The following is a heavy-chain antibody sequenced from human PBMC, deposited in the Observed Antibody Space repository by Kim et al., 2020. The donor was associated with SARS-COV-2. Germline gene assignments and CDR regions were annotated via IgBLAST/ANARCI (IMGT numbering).Heavy chain of an antibody. Sequence: SVKVSCKASGGTFSSYAISWVRQAPGQGLEWMGRIIPILGIANYAQKFQGRVTITADKSTSTAYMELSSLRSEDTAVYYCARVSTSASSSFVGVGHQLDYWGQGTLVTVSS. CDR3: ARVSTSASSSFVGVGHQLDY. CDR1: GGTFSSYA. J-gene: IGHJ4*02. CDR2: IIPILGIA. D-gene: IGHD6-6*01. V-gene: IGHV1-69*04.